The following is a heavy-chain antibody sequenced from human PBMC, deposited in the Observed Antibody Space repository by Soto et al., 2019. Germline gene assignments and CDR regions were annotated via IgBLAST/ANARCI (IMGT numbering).Heavy chain of an antibody. Sequence: QVQLVESGGGVVQPGRSLRLSCAASGFTFSHYAMHWVRQAPGKGLEWVALMSYDGSNEYYADSVKGRFTISRDNSNTPLYLQLTSLRAADTAVYYFSNDVTPIFPPCCQAPLVTVSP. CDR2: MSYDGSNE. J-gene: IGHJ5*02. D-gene: IGHD2-21*02. CDR1: GFTFSHYA. V-gene: IGHV3-30*18. CDR3: SNDVTPIFPP.